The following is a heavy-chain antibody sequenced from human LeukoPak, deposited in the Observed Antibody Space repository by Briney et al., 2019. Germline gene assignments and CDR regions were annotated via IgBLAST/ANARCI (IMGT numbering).Heavy chain of an antibody. V-gene: IGHV4-39*07. CDR2: SYYSGST. J-gene: IGHJ4*02. D-gene: IGHD6-13*01. CDR1: TDSINRSTYY. CDR3: ARGATTAGLRFDF. Sequence: PSETLSLTCTVSTDSINRSTYYWGWIRQPPGKGLEWIGSSYYSGSTYYNPSLSSRVTISEDTSKNQLSLRLSSVTAADTAVYYCARGATTAGLRFDFWAREPWSPSPQ.